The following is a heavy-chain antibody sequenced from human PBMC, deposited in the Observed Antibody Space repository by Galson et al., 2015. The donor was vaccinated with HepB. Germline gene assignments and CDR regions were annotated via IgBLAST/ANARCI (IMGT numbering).Heavy chain of an antibody. CDR3: ARMALDSGSDYGQQFYFDY. D-gene: IGHD1-26*01. Sequence: PALVKPTQTLTLTCTFSGFSLTTTGMCVSWIRQPPGKAPEWLARIDWDDNKYYSTSLKTRLTISKDTSKNQVVLTVTNMDPVNTATYFCARMALDSGSDYGQQFYFDYWGQGTLVTVSS. V-gene: IGHV2-70*11. CDR1: GFSLTTTGMC. J-gene: IGHJ4*02. CDR2: IDWDDNK.